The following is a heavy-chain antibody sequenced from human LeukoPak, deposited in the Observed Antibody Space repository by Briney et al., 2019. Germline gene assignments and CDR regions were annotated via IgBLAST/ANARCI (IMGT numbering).Heavy chain of an antibody. D-gene: IGHD2-15*01. CDR1: EFTFSKYW. V-gene: IGHV3-74*01. J-gene: IGHJ5*02. Sequence: GGSLRLSCVASEFTFSKYWVHCVRHARGKGLVSVSRINNNGRRTTYADSVKGRFTISRDNAKNTVYLQMNTLRDEDTAVYYCVRETDCTGGSCYLSRWLAPWGQGTLVTVSS. CDR3: VRETDCTGGSCYLSRWLAP. CDR2: INNNGRRT.